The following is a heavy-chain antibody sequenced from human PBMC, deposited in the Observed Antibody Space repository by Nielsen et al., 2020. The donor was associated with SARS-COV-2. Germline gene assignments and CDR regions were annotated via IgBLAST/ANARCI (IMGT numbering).Heavy chain of an antibody. CDR1: GFSLSTSGMC. Sequence: SGPTLVKPTQTLTLTCTFPGFSLSTSGMCVSWIRQPPGKALEWLALIDSHDDKYYSTSLETRLTISKDTSKNQVVLTMTNMDPVNTATYYFARIGYGDYEDAFDIWGQGTMVTVSS. CDR3: ARIGYGDYEDAFDI. V-gene: IGHV2-70*01. J-gene: IGHJ3*02. D-gene: IGHD4-17*01. CDR2: IDSHDDK.